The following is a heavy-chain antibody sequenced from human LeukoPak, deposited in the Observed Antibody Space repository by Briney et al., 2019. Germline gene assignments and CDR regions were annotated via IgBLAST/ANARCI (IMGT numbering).Heavy chain of an antibody. CDR2: ISGGGGST. Sequence: GGSLRLSCAASGFTFFINAMSWVRQAPGKGLEWVSSISGGGGSTYYADSVKGRFTISRDNSKNTLYLQMNSLRAEDTAVYCCAKPRGSPAPNYYFDYWGQGTLVTVSS. J-gene: IGHJ4*02. D-gene: IGHD1-1*01. CDR1: GFTFFINA. V-gene: IGHV3-23*01. CDR3: AKPRGSPAPNYYFDY.